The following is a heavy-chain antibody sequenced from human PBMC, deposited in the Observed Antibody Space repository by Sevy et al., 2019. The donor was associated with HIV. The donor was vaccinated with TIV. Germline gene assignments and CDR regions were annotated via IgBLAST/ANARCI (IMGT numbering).Heavy chain of an antibody. V-gene: IGHV3-53*01. CDR3: ARGYCGGGSCTAFDP. CDR2: MYSGGIP. CDR1: GFSISNNY. D-gene: IGHD2-15*01. J-gene: IGHJ5*02. Sequence: GGSLRLSCAASGFSISNNYTAWVRQAPGKGLEWVSVMYSGGIPYYADSVKGRFALSRDMSKNTVYLQMNSLRAEDTAVYYCARGYCGGGSCTAFDPWGQGTLVTVSS.